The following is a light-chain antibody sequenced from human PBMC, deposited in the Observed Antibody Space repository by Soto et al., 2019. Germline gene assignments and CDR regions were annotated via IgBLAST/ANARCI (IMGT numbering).Light chain of an antibody. Sequence: IVLARSPGTRSLSPGERATLSCSASQSLSSNYLAWYQRRPGQAPRLLVYGASTRATGIPDRFSGSGSGTEFTLTISSLEPDDFAVYYCQEHGSSPRTFGQGTKV. V-gene: IGKV3-20*01. CDR1: QSLSSNY. CDR3: QEHGSSPRT. J-gene: IGKJ1*01. CDR2: GAS.